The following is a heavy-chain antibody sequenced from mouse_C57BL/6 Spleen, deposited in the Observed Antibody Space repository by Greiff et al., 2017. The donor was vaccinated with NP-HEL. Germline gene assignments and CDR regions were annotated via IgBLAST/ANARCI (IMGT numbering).Heavy chain of an antibody. CDR2: INYDGSST. V-gene: IGHV5-16*01. D-gene: IGHD1-1*01. CDR1: GFTFSDYY. Sequence: EVQLVESEGGLVQPGSSMKLSCTASGFTFSDYYMAWVRQVPEKGLEWVANINYDGSSTYYLDSLKSRFIISRDNAKNILYLQMSSLKSEDTATYYCARITTVVAGDWYFDVWGTGTTVTVSS. J-gene: IGHJ1*03. CDR3: ARITTVVAGDWYFDV.